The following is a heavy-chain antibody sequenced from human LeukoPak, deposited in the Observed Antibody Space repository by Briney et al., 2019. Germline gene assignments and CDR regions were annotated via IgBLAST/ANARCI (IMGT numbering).Heavy chain of an antibody. Sequence: GGSLRLSCAASGFTFTSYWMTWVRQAPGKGLEWVANIKEDGSEKFYVGSVRGRFTISRDNARNSVSLQMNSLRDDDTAVYYCARDVDPNSWGQGTLVTVSS. J-gene: IGHJ4*02. V-gene: IGHV3-7*03. CDR3: ARDVDPNS. CDR2: IKEDGSEK. D-gene: IGHD2-21*01. CDR1: GFTFTSYW.